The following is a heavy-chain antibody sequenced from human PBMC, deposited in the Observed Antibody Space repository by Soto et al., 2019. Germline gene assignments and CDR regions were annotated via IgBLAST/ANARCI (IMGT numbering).Heavy chain of an antibody. Sequence: EVQLVESGGGLVQPGGSLRLSCAASGFTFSNYWMHWVRQAPGKGLVWVSRINSDGSSTSYADSVKGRFTISRDNAKNTVNLQMNSLRAEDTAVYYCARVIGYCSGGSCYSPYYWGQGTLVTVSS. CDR1: GFTFSNYW. D-gene: IGHD2-15*01. V-gene: IGHV3-74*01. J-gene: IGHJ4*02. CDR2: INSDGSST. CDR3: ARVIGYCSGGSCYSPYY.